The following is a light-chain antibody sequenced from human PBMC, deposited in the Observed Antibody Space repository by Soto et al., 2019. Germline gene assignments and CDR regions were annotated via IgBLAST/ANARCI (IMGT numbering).Light chain of an antibody. J-gene: IGKJ4*01. V-gene: IGKV3-11*01. CDR3: QHRANWPLT. CDR1: QIVGRA. Sequence: EIVLTQSPATLSLSPGERATLSCRASQIVGRALAWYQQKPGQAPRLLIYDTSNRATGIPARFSGSRSGTDFTLTISSLEPEDFAVYYCQHRANWPLTFGGGTKVDIK. CDR2: DTS.